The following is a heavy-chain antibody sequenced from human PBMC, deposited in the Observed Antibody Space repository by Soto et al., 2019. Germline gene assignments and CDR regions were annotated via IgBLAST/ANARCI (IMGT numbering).Heavy chain of an antibody. CDR3: ARELDDILTGYHY. CDR2: IIPIFGTA. J-gene: IGHJ4*02. V-gene: IGHV1-69*06. D-gene: IGHD3-9*01. CDR1: GGPFSSYA. Sequence: SVKGTCKATGGPFSSYAISWVRQAPGQGLEWMGGIIPIFGTANYAQKFQGRVTITADKSTSTAYMELSSLRSEDTAVYYCARELDDILTGYHYWGQGTSVTVSP.